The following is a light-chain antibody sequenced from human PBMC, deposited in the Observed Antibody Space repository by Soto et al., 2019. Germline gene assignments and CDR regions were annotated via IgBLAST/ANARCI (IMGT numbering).Light chain of an antibody. CDR3: CSYAGTYTFDV. Sequence: QSSLTQPRSLSGSPGQSVTISCTGTISDVGGYNYVSWYQQHPGKAPKLMIYDVSKRPSGVPDRFSGSKSGNTASLTISGLQAEDEADYYCCSYAGTYTFDVLGTGTKVT. V-gene: IGLV2-11*01. J-gene: IGLJ1*01. CDR2: DVS. CDR1: ISDVGGYNY.